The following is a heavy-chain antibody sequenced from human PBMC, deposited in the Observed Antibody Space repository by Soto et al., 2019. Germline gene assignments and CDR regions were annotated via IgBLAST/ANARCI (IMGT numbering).Heavy chain of an antibody. CDR2: ILSSGTT. Sequence: PSETLSLTCSVSGGSINSGTYYWTWIRQYPGKDLEWVGYILSSGTTFYNPSLKNRLIISVDTSKNQFSLRLSSVTAADTALYYCARARGYNNGYSSFPIEFWGQGALVTVSS. J-gene: IGHJ4*02. CDR1: GGSINSGTYY. CDR3: ARARGYNNGYSSFPIEF. D-gene: IGHD5-18*01. V-gene: IGHV4-31*03.